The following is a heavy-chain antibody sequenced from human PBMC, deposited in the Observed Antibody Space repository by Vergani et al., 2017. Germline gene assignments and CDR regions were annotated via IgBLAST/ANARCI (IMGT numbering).Heavy chain of an antibody. CDR2: ISGSGGST. CDR3: ARDRLEYYDSRAYYYYYGMDV. Sequence: EVQLLESGGGLVQPGGSLRLSCAASGFTFSSYAMSWVRQAPGKGLEWVSAISGSGGSTYYADSVKGRFTISRDNSKNTLYLQMNSLRAEDTAVYYCARDRLEYYDSRAYYYYYGMDVWGQGTTVTVSS. CDR1: GFTFSSYA. V-gene: IGHV3-23*01. D-gene: IGHD3-22*01. J-gene: IGHJ6*02.